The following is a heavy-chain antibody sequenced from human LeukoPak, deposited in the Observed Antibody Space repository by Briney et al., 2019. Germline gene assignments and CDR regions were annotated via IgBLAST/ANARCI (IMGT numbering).Heavy chain of an antibody. V-gene: IGHV3-30*18. J-gene: IGHJ4*02. Sequence: GGSLRLSCAAPGFTFKDYKMHWVRQAPGKGLEWVAVITYDGGNEYYTDSVKGRFTISRDNSKSTLYLQMNSLRTEDTAVYYCAKVRWDNSGWYYLDSWGQGTLVTVSS. D-gene: IGHD6-19*01. CDR1: GFTFKDYK. CDR2: ITYDGGNE. CDR3: AKVRWDNSGWYYLDS.